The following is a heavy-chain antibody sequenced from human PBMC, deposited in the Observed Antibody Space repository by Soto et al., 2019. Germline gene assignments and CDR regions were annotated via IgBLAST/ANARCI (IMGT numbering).Heavy chain of an antibody. J-gene: IGHJ5*02. CDR3: GRGGGPTYGFAP. V-gene: IGHV5-10-1*01. Sequence: GESLKISCQISGYPFTTYWIGWVRQMPGKSLEWMGRIDPSDSYTNYSPSFQGHVTISADKSISTAYLQWSSLKASDTAMYYCGRGGGPTYGFAPGGQGPLVTVPS. CDR2: IDPSDSYT. CDR1: GYPFTTYW. D-gene: IGHD1-26*01.